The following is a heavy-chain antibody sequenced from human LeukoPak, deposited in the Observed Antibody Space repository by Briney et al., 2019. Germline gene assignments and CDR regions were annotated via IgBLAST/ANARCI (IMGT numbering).Heavy chain of an antibody. Sequence: GRSLRLSCAASGFTFSSYGMHWVRRAPGKGLEWVAVIWYDGSNKYYADSVKGRFTISRDNSKNTLYLQMNSLRAEDTAVYYCARVYSSSWYTPREDYWGQGTLVTVSS. CDR1: GFTFSSYG. D-gene: IGHD6-13*01. CDR3: ARVYSSSWYTPREDY. CDR2: IWYDGSNK. J-gene: IGHJ4*02. V-gene: IGHV3-33*01.